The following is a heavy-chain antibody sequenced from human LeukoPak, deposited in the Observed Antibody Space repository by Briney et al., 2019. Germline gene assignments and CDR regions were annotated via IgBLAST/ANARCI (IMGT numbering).Heavy chain of an antibody. J-gene: IGHJ4*02. CDR1: GFPLHDHA. CDR3: IKDVNPGGLGY. CDR2: IMWDSGTI. D-gene: IGHD3-10*01. Sequence: PGGSLRLSCAASGFPLHDHAMHWVRQAPGKGLEWVSGIMWDSGTIGYADSVKGRFTISRDNAKNSLYLQMNSLRTEDTAFYYCIKDVNPGGLGYWGQGTLVTVSS. V-gene: IGHV3-9*01.